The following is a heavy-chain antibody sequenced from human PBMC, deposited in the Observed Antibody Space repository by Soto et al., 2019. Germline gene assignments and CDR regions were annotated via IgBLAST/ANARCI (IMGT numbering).Heavy chain of an antibody. CDR2: ISAYNGNT. J-gene: IGHJ4*02. Sequence: ASVKVSCKASGYTFTSYGISWVRQAPGQRLEWMGWISAYNGNTNYAQKLQGRVTITTDTSTSTAYMELSSLRSEDTAVYYCARDSLLWFGEFDYWGQGTLVTVSS. D-gene: IGHD3-10*01. CDR3: ARDSLLWFGEFDY. CDR1: GYTFTSYG. V-gene: IGHV1-18*01.